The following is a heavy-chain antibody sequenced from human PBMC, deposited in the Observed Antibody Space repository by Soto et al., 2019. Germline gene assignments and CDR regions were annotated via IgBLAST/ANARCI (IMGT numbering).Heavy chain of an antibody. D-gene: IGHD6-19*01. CDR3: ARHLGGSYSVDY. V-gene: IGHV4-59*08. CDR1: GASITNYY. CDR2: FYSTGFT. J-gene: IGHJ4*02. Sequence: TSETLSLTCAVSGASITNYYWNWIRQSPGKGLEWIGSFYSTGFTDYNPSLKSRVTIPVDTSKNQFSLKLSSVTAADTAVYYCARHLGGSYSVDYWGQGILVTVSS.